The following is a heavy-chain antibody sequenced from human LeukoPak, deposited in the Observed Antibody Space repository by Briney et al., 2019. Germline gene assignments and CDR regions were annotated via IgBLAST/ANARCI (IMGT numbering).Heavy chain of an antibody. CDR3: ARDYHDYSNPDYMDV. CDR1: GFTFSDYY. V-gene: IGHV3-11*01. Sequence: GGSLRLSCAASGFTFSDYYMSWIRQAPGKGLEWVSYISSSGSTIYYADSVEGRFTISRDNAKNSLYLQMNSLRAEDTAVYYCARDYHDYSNPDYMDVWGKGTTVTVSS. J-gene: IGHJ6*03. CDR2: ISSSGSTI. D-gene: IGHD4-11*01.